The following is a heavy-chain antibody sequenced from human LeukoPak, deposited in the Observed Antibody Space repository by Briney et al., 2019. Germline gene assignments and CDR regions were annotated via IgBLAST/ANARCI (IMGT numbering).Heavy chain of an antibody. CDR2: ISYDGSNK. V-gene: IGHV3-30*03. Sequence: GGSLRLSCAASGFTFSSYGMHWVRQAPGKGLEWVAVISYDGSNKYYADSVKGRFTISRDNSKNTLYLQMNSLRAEDTAVYYCARNHLSGFDYWGQGTLVTVSS. CDR1: GFTFSSYG. D-gene: IGHD1-14*01. J-gene: IGHJ4*02. CDR3: ARNHLSGFDY.